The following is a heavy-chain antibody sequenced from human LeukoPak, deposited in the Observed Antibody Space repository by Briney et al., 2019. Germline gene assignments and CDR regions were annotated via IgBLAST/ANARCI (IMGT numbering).Heavy chain of an antibody. Sequence: PSETLSLTCTVSGGSVSSTKHYWNWIRQPAGKELEWIGRIYTTGSTNYNASLKGRVTISIDTAKNQVSLRLSSVTAADTAVYYCARQHFLEWDNWFDPWGQGTLVTVSS. CDR1: GGSVSSTKHY. J-gene: IGHJ5*02. CDR2: IYTTGST. CDR3: ARQHFLEWDNWFDP. V-gene: IGHV4-61*02. D-gene: IGHD3-3*01.